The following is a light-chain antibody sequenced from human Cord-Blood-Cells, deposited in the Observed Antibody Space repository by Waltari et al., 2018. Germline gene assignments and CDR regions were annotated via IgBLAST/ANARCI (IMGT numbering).Light chain of an antibody. V-gene: IGKV1-33*01. J-gene: IGKJ3*01. CDR2: DAS. Sequence: DIQMTQSPSSLSALVGDRVTITCQASQDISNYLNWYPQKPGKAPKLLIYDASNLETGVPSRFSGSGSGTDFTFTISSLQPEDIATYYCQQYDNLLIFTFGPGTKVDIK. CDR3: QQYDNLLIFT. CDR1: QDISNY.